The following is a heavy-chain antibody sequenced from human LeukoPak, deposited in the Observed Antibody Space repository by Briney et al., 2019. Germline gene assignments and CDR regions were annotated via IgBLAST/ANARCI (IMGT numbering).Heavy chain of an antibody. CDR1: GGSISSSSYY. V-gene: IGHV4-39*07. J-gene: IGHJ4*02. CDR2: IYYSGST. D-gene: IGHD2-2*01. CDR3: ARTVPATARSHFDY. Sequence: SETLSLTCTVSGGSISSSSYYWGWIRQPPGKGLEWIGSIYYSGSTYYNPSLKSRVTISVDTSKNQFSLKLSSVTAADTAVYYCARTVPATARSHFDYWGQGTLVTVSS.